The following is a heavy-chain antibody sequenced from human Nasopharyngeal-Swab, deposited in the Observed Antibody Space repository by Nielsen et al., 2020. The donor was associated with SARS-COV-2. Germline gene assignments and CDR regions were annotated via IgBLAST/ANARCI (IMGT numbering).Heavy chain of an antibody. J-gene: IGHJ4*02. D-gene: IGHD3-10*01. CDR1: GYTFTSYD. CDR3: ARGLSRRRLLPTYYFDY. CDR2: MNPNSGNT. Sequence: ASVKVSCKASGYTFTSYDINWVRQATGQGLEGMGWMNPNSGNTGYAQKFQGRVTMTRNTSISTAYMELSSLRSEDTAVYYCARGLSRRRLLPTYYFDYWGQGTLVTVSS. V-gene: IGHV1-8*01.